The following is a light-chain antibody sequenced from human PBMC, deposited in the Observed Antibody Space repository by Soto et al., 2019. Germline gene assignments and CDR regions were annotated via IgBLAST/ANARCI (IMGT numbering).Light chain of an antibody. CDR3: QQYGSSGT. CDR2: GAS. Sequence: EIGLTQSPGTLSVSPGERATLSCRASQSVSSNYLAWYQQKPGQAPRLLIYGASNRATGIPDRFSGSGSGTDFTLTISRLEPEDFAVYYCQQYGSSGTFGQVTKVDIK. V-gene: IGKV3-20*01. CDR1: QSVSSNY. J-gene: IGKJ1*01.